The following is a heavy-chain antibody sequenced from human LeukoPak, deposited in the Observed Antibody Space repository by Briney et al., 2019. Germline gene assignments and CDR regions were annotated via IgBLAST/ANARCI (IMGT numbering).Heavy chain of an antibody. Sequence: SETLSLTCTVSGYSISSGYYWGWIRQPPGKGREWIGTIYHRGSTYYNPSLKRRVTISVDTSKNQFSLKLSSVTAADTAVYYCARFLYSTEPYDYWGQGTLVTVSS. V-gene: IGHV4-38-2*02. CDR2: IYHRGST. J-gene: IGHJ4*02. CDR3: ARFLYSTEPYDY. CDR1: GYSISSGYY. D-gene: IGHD6-13*01.